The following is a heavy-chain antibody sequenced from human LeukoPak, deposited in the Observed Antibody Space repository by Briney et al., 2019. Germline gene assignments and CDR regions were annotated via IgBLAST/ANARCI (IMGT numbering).Heavy chain of an antibody. J-gene: IGHJ4*02. V-gene: IGHV3-74*01. CDR3: AKDLDCSSTSSCIFFDY. CDR1: GFTFSPYW. Sequence: GGSLRLSCAASGFTFSPYWMHWVRQAPGKGLVWVSHINSDGSTTSYADSVKGRFTISRDNAQNTLYLQMNSLRAEDTAVYYCAKDLDCSSTSSCIFFDYWGQGTLVTVSS. CDR2: INSDGSTT. D-gene: IGHD2-2*01.